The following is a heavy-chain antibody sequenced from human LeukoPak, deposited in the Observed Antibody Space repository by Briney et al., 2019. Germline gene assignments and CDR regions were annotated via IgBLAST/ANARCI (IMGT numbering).Heavy chain of an antibody. V-gene: IGHV4-59*12. CDR1: GGSLSSFY. Sequence: PSETLSLTCAVSGGSLSSFYWSWIRQPPGKGLEWIGYIYYNGSTNYNPSLKSRVTISIDTSKNQFSLKLSSVTAADTAVYYCARGDVVVPAAIRINDAFDIWGQGTMVTVSS. D-gene: IGHD2-2*02. J-gene: IGHJ3*02. CDR3: ARGDVVVPAAIRINDAFDI. CDR2: IYYNGST.